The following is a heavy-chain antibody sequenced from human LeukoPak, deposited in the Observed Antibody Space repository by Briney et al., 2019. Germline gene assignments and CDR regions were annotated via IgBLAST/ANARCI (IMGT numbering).Heavy chain of an antibody. J-gene: IGHJ3*02. CDR3: ARTTTHDFWSGSGSKDAFDI. CDR1: GFTFSSYS. CDR2: ISSSSSYI. V-gene: IGHV3-21*01. D-gene: IGHD3-3*01. Sequence: PGGSLRLSCAASGFTFSSYSMNWVRQAPGKGLEWVSSISSSSSYIYYADSVKGRFTISRDNAKNSLYLQMNSLRAEDTAVYYCARTTTHDFWSGSGSKDAFDIWGQGTMVTVSS.